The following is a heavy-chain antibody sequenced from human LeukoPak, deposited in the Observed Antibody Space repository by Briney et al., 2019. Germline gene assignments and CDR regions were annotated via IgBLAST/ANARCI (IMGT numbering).Heavy chain of an antibody. CDR1: GFTFSSYS. Sequence: GGSLRLSCAASGFTFSSYSMNWVRQAPGKGLEWVSSISSSSSYIYYADSVKGRFTISRDNAKNSLYLQMNSLRAEDTAVYYCARDASGVAYYYYGMDVWGQGTTVTVSS. D-gene: IGHD3-10*01. CDR2: ISSSSSYI. J-gene: IGHJ6*02. V-gene: IGHV3-21*01. CDR3: ARDASGVAYYYYGMDV.